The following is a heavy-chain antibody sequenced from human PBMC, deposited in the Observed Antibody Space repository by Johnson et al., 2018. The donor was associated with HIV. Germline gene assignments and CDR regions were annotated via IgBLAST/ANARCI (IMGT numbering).Heavy chain of an antibody. V-gene: IGHV3-53*01. CDR1: GFTVSSNY. CDR2: IYSGGRT. CDR3: ARSEVSSGYYYTPFVDAFDI. J-gene: IGHJ3*02. Sequence: MLLVESGGGLIQPGGSLRLSCAASGFTVSSNYMSWVRQAPGTGLEWVSFIYSGGRTYYADSGKGRFTISSANSKNTLYLQMNSLRAEDTAVYYCARSEVSSGYYYTPFVDAFDIWGQGTMVTVSS. D-gene: IGHD3-22*01.